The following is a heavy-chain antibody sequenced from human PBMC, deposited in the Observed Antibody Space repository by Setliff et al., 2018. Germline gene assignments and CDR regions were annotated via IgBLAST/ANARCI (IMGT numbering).Heavy chain of an antibody. J-gene: IGHJ4*02. CDR2: ISYDGSNK. CDR1: GFTFSSYA. D-gene: IGHD3-22*01. Sequence: GESLKISCAASGFTFSSYAMHWVRQAPGKGLEWVAVISYDGSNKYYADSVKGRFTISRDNSKNTLYLQMNSLRAEDTAVYYCARVYHYYDSGWDYWGQGTLVTVSS. CDR3: ARVYHYYDSGWDY. V-gene: IGHV3-30-3*01.